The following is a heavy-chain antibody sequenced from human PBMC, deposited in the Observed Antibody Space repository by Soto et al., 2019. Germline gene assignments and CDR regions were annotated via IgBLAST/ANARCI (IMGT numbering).Heavy chain of an antibody. CDR1: GYYISSSNW. D-gene: IGHD1-1*01. J-gene: IGHJ5*01. Sequence: QVQLQESGPGLVKPSDTLSLSCVVSGYYISSSNWWGWIRQPPGKGLEWIGYKHYSGTTQLNPSHETRGIRSEGTSTNQLILKLSSVTDLGTAVYYCVRKPQGSIAVDGGAKRSTATDS. V-gene: IGHV4-28*01. CDR2: KHYSGTT. CDR3: VRKPQGSIAVDGGAKRSTATDS.